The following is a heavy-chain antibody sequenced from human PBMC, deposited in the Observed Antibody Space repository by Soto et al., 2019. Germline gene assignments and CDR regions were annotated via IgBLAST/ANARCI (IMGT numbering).Heavy chain of an antibody. V-gene: IGHV3-33*01. CDR1: GFTFSSYG. Sequence: ESGGGVVQPGRSLRLSCAASGFTFSSYGMHWVRQAPGKGLEWVAVIWYDGSNKYYADSVKGRFTISRGNSKNTLYLQMNSLRAEDTAVYYCARGYSYAFDIWGQGTMVTVSS. J-gene: IGHJ3*02. D-gene: IGHD5-18*01. CDR2: IWYDGSNK. CDR3: ARGYSYAFDI.